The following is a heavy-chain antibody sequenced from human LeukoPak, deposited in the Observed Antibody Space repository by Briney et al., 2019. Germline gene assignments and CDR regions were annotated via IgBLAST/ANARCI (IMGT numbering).Heavy chain of an antibody. CDR3: ARHTAILYYFDY. CDR1: GYSISSGYY. CDR2: IYHSGST. Sequence: SETLSLTCAVSGYSISSGYYWGWIRQPPGKGLEWIGSIYHSGSTYYNPSLKSRVTISVDTSKNQFSLKLSSVTATHTAVYYCARHTAILYYFDYWGQGTLVTVSS. J-gene: IGHJ4*02. V-gene: IGHV4-38-2*01. D-gene: IGHD2/OR15-2a*01.